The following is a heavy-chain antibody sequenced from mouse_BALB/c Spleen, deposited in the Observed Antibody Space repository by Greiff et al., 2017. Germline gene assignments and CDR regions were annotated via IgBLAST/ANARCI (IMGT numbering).Heavy chain of an antibody. Sequence: EVQRVESGGGLVKPGGSLKLSCAASGFTFSSYAMSWVRQTPEKRLEWVASISSGGSTYYPDSVKGRFTISRDNARNILYLQMSSLRSEDTAMYYCARWLLNYAMDYWGQGTSVTVSS. CDR1: GFTFSSYA. V-gene: IGHV5-6-5*01. D-gene: IGHD2-3*01. J-gene: IGHJ4*01. CDR3: ARWLLNYAMDY. CDR2: ISSGGST.